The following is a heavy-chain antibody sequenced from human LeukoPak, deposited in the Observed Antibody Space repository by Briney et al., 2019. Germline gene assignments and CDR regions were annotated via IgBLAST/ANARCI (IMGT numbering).Heavy chain of an antibody. CDR1: GGSISSYY. CDR2: IYYTGST. Sequence: PSETLSLTCTVSGGSISSYYWSWIRQLPGKGLEWIGYIYYTGSTKYNASLKSRVTISVDTSKNQFSLKLSSVTAADTAVYYCARLRPSIGAAGTFDYWGQGTLVTVSS. D-gene: IGHD6-13*01. J-gene: IGHJ4*02. V-gene: IGHV4-59*08. CDR3: ARLRPSIGAAGTFDY.